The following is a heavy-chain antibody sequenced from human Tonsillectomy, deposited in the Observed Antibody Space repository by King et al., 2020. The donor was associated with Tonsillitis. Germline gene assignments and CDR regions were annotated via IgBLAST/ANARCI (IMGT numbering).Heavy chain of an antibody. J-gene: IGHJ4*02. V-gene: IGHV4-39*01. D-gene: IGHD5-24*01. CDR2: IYYSGST. CDR3: ASSYHRWLQLFYFDY. Sequence: LQLQESGPGLVKPSETLSLTCTVSGGSISSSSYYWGWIRQPPGKGLEWIGSIYYSGSTYYNPSLKSRVTISVDTSKNQFSLKLSSVTAADTAVYYCASSYHRWLQLFYFDYWGQGTLVTVSS. CDR1: GGSISSSSYY.